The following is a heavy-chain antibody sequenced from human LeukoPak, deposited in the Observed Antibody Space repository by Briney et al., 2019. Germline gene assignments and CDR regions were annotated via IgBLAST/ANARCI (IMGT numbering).Heavy chain of an antibody. D-gene: IGHD7-27*01. Sequence: ASVKVSCKASGYTFTGYYMHWVRQPPGQGLEWMGWINPNSGGTNYAQKFKGRVTMTRDTSISTAYMELSRLTSDDTAVYYCARDRTGESDFDYWGQGTLVTVSS. J-gene: IGHJ4*02. CDR3: ARDRTGESDFDY. CDR1: GYTFTGYY. V-gene: IGHV1-2*02. CDR2: INPNSGGT.